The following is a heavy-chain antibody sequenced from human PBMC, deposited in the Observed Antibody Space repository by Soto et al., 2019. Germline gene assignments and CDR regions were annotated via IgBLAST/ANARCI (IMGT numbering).Heavy chain of an antibody. J-gene: IGHJ4*02. CDR3: ARDFSYDILTALDY. D-gene: IGHD3-9*01. Sequence: GGSLRLSCAASGFTFSSYWMGWVRQAPGKGLEWVANIKQDGSEKYYVDSVKGRFTISRDNAKNSLYLQMNSLRAEDTAVYYCARDFSYDILTALDYWGQGTLVTVSS. CDR1: GFTFSSYW. V-gene: IGHV3-7*03. CDR2: IKQDGSEK.